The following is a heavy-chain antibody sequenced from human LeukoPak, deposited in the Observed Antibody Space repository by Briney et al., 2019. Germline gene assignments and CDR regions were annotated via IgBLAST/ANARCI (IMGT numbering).Heavy chain of an antibody. Sequence: PGTLSHTPAVSVGSSCGYTWSWVRPPPRKGRGWRVEINHSGSTNYNPSLKSRVTISVDTSKNQFSLKLSSVTAADTAVYYCARGCRVAGTRGLVYWGQGTLITVS. CDR3: ARGCRVAGTRGLVY. CDR2: INHSGST. J-gene: IGHJ4*02. CDR1: VGSSCGYT. V-gene: IGHV4-34*01. D-gene: IGHD6-19*01.